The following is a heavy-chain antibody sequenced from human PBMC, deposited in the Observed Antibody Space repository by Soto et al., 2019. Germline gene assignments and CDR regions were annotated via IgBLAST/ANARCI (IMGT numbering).Heavy chain of an antibody. CDR3: ARYRREAVAGYTLDN. V-gene: IGHV4-59*01. CDR2: VYNSGST. J-gene: IGHJ4*02. Sequence: LSLTCTVSGGSISSNYWTWIRQPPGKGLEWIGYVYNSGSTNYNPSLKSRVTISEDTSKSQFSLKVNSMTAADTAVYYCARYRREAVAGYTLDNWGQGVLVTVSS. CDR1: GGSISSNY. D-gene: IGHD6-13*01.